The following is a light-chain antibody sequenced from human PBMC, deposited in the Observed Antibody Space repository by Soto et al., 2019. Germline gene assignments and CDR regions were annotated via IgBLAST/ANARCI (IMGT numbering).Light chain of an antibody. J-gene: IGKJ1*01. V-gene: IGKV3-15*01. CDR3: QQYDDWPRT. CDR2: RAS. CDR1: QSVRDN. Sequence: EILLTQSPGALAVSPGEVATLSCRASQSVRDNLAWYQQKPGQAPRLLIYRASIRATGVPARFSGSGSGTEFTLTIDSLQSKDFAIYYCQQYDDWPRTFGQGTKVDIK.